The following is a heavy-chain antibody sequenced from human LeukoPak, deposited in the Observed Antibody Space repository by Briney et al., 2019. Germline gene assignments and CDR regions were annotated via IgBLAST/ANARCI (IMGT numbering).Heavy chain of an antibody. CDR2: ISSNGGST. CDR1: GFTFSSYA. V-gene: IGHV3-64*01. Sequence: GGSLRLSCAASGFTFSSYAMHWVRQAPGKGLEYVSAISSNGGSTYYANSVKGRFTISRDNSKNTLYLQMGSLRAEDMAVYYCARDKGYSYGSGVYFDYWGQGTLVTVSS. D-gene: IGHD5-18*01. CDR3: ARDKGYSYGSGVYFDY. J-gene: IGHJ4*02.